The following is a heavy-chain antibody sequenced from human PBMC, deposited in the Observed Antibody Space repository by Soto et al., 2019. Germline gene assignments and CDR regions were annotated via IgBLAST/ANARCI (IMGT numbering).Heavy chain of an antibody. D-gene: IGHD3-10*01. J-gene: IGHJ6*02. CDR1: GGSFSGYY. CDR2: INHSGST. Sequence: QVQLQQWGAGLLKPSENLSLTCAVYGGSFSGYYWSWIRQPPGKGLEWIGEINHSGSTNYNPSLKSRVTISVDTSKNQFSLKLSSVTAADTAVYYCARVSGIYYYGMDFWGQGTTVTVSS. CDR3: ARVSGIYYYGMDF. V-gene: IGHV4-34*01.